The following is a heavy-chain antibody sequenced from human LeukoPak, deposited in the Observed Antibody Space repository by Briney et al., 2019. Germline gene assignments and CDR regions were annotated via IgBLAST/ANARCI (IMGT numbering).Heavy chain of an antibody. CDR3: ASSSWKKTFDY. D-gene: IGHD1-1*01. CDR2: IHTSGTT. V-gene: IGHV4-4*07. Sequence: SETLSLTCSVSGGSITFYYWNWIRKPAGKGLGWIGRIHTSGTTNYNPSLKSRVTMSIDTSQKKFSLNLTSVTAADTAVYYCASSSWKKTFDYWGQGALVTVSS. J-gene: IGHJ4*02. CDR1: GGSITFYY.